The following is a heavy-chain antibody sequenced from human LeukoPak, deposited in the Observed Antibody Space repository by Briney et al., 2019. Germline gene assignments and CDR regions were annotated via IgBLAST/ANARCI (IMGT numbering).Heavy chain of an antibody. V-gene: IGHV3-33*01. CDR2: IWYDGSNK. Sequence: GGSLRLSCAASGFTFSSYGTHWVCQAPGKGLEWVAVIWYDGSNKYYADSVKGRFTISRDNSKNTLYLQMNSLRAEDTAVYYCARAHSTSSSVYDFWGQGTRVTVSP. CDR3: ARAHSTSSSVYDF. CDR1: GFTFSSYG. J-gene: IGHJ4*02. D-gene: IGHD6-6*01.